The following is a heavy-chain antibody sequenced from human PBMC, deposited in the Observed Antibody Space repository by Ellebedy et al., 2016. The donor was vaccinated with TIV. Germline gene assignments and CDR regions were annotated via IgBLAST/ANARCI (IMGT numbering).Heavy chain of an antibody. V-gene: IGHV3-43*01. CDR1: GFTLEDYT. D-gene: IGHD3-22*01. J-gene: IGHJ4*02. Sequence: PGGSLRLSCAASGFTLEDYTMHWVRQAPGKGLEWVSLISWDGVSTYYADSVKGRFTTSRDNSKNSLYLQMNSRRTEDTALYYCTKDPKVVAQGGGHNFDYWGQGSLVTVSS. CDR2: ISWDGVST. CDR3: TKDPKVVAQGGGHNFDY.